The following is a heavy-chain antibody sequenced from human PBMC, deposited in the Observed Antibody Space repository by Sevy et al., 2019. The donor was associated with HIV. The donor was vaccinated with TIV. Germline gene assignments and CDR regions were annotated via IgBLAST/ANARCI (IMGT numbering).Heavy chain of an antibody. CDR3: ARVIWSGYSYDY. CDR2: ISYDGSNK. Sequence: GGSLRLSCAASGFTFSSYAMHWVRQAPGKGLEWVAVISYDGSNKYYADSVKGRFTISRDNSKNTLYLQMNSLRAEDTAVYYCARVIWSGYSYDYWGQGTLVTVSS. J-gene: IGHJ4*02. V-gene: IGHV3-30-3*01. CDR1: GFTFSSYA. D-gene: IGHD3-3*01.